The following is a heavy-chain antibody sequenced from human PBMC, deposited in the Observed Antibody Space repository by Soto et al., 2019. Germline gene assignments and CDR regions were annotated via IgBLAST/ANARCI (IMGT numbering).Heavy chain of an antibody. J-gene: IGHJ5*02. CDR2: IYHSGST. CDR1: GGSISSGGYS. V-gene: IGHV4-30-2*01. Sequence: SETLSLTCAVSGGSISSGGYSWSWIRQPPGKGLEWIGYIYHSGSTYYNPSLKSRVTISVDRSKNQFSLRLGSVTAADTAVYDCARGNDYGRSWFDPWGQGTLVTLSS. CDR3: ARGNDYGRSWFDP. D-gene: IGHD4-17*01.